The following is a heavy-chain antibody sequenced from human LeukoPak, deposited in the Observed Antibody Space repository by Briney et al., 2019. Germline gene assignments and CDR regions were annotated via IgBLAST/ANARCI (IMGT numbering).Heavy chain of an antibody. CDR2: INHSGST. CDR3: ARGPRGIYGMDV. J-gene: IGHJ6*02. CDR1: GGSISSYY. D-gene: IGHD3-16*01. V-gene: IGHV4-34*01. Sequence: SETLSLTCTVSGGSISSYYWSWIRQPPGKGLEWIGEINHSGSTNYNPSLKSRVTISVDTSKNQFSLKLSSVTAADTAVYYCARGPRGIYGMDVWGQGTTVTVSS.